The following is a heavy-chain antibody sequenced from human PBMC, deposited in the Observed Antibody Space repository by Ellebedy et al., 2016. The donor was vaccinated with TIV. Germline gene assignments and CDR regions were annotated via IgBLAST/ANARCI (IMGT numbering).Heavy chain of an antibody. CDR2: FDPEDGET. Sequence: ASVKVSXXVSGYTLTELSMHWVRQAPGKGLEWMGGFDPEDGETIYAQKFQGRVTITEDTSTDTAYMELSSLRSEDTAVYYCATVYYYYGMDVWGQGTTVTVSS. V-gene: IGHV1-24*01. J-gene: IGHJ6*02. CDR1: GYTLTELS. CDR3: ATVYYYYGMDV.